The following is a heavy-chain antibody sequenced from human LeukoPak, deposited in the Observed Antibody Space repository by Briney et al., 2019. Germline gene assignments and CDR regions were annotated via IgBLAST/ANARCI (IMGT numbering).Heavy chain of an antibody. CDR2: ISGSGGST. J-gene: IGHJ4*02. CDR1: GFTFSSYA. CDR3: AREVRGYYFDY. D-gene: IGHD3-22*01. V-gene: IGHV3-23*01. Sequence: PGGSLRLSCAASGFTFSSYAMSWVRPAPGKGLEWVSAISGSGGSTYYADSVKGRFTISRDISKNTLYLQMNGLRAEDTAVYYCAREVRGYYFDYWGQGTLVTVSS.